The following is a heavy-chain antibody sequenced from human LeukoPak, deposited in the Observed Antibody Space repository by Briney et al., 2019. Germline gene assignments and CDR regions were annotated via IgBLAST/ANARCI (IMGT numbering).Heavy chain of an antibody. Sequence: SETLSLTCSASGGSISGYYWNWIRQPAGKGLEWIGRIYTDGGTLYNLSLKSRVTMSVDTSKNQFSLKLTSVTAADTAVYYCARRVSEVAPTLRNGENWFDPWGRGTLVTVSS. CDR2: IYTDGGT. CDR1: GGSISGYY. D-gene: IGHD1-26*01. CDR3: ARRVSEVAPTLRNGENWFDP. V-gene: IGHV4-4*07. J-gene: IGHJ5*02.